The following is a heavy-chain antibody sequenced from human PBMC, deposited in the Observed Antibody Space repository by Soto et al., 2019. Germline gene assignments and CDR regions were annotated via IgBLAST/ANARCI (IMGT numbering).Heavy chain of an antibody. Sequence: SETLSLTCTVSGGSISSGGYYWSWIRQHPGKGLEWIGYIYYSGSTYYNPSLKSRVTISVDTSKNQFSLKLSSVTAADTAVYYCARGVRITMVRGARGNWFDPWGQGTLVTVSS. CDR2: IYYSGST. V-gene: IGHV4-31*03. D-gene: IGHD3-10*01. CDR1: GGSISSGGYY. CDR3: ARGVRITMVRGARGNWFDP. J-gene: IGHJ5*02.